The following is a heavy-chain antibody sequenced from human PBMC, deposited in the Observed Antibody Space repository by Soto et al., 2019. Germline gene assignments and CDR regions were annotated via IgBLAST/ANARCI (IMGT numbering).Heavy chain of an antibody. D-gene: IGHD6-19*01. V-gene: IGHV3-9*01. CDR2: ISWNSGSI. CDR3: AKDISSGWYSADGFDP. Sequence: EVQLVESGGGLVQPGRSLRLSCAASGFTFDDYAMHWVRQAPGKGLEWVSGISWNSGSIGYADSVKGRFTISRDNAKNSLYLQMNSLRAEDTALYYCAKDISSGWYSADGFDPWGQGTLVTVSS. J-gene: IGHJ5*02. CDR1: GFTFDDYA.